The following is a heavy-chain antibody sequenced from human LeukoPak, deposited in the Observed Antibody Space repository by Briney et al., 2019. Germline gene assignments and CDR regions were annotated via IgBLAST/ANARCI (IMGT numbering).Heavy chain of an antibody. D-gene: IGHD1-26*01. CDR1: GFTFSSYS. CDR3: AKGGKWDVTPFDY. Sequence: GGSLRLSCAASGFTFSSYSMNWVRQAPGKGLEWVSTISGGGGSTYYADSAKGRFTISRDNSKNTLYLQVNSLRAEDTAVYYCAKGGKWDVTPFDYWGQGTLVTVSS. J-gene: IGHJ4*02. CDR2: ISGGGGST. V-gene: IGHV3-23*01.